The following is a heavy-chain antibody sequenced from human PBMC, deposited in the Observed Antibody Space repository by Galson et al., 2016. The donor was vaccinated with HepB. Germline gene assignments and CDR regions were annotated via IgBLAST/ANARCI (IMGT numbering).Heavy chain of an antibody. CDR3: AREGGFDWFIDF. D-gene: IGHD3-9*01. J-gene: IGHJ4*02. CDR1: GFTFSSYN. V-gene: IGHV3-48*01. Sequence: SLRLSCAASGFTFSSYNMEWVRQAPGKGLEWVSYISSSSSTIYYADSVKGRFTITRNKAENLMFLQMNSLRAEDTSVYYCAREGGFDWFIDFWGQGTLVTVSS. CDR2: ISSSSSTI.